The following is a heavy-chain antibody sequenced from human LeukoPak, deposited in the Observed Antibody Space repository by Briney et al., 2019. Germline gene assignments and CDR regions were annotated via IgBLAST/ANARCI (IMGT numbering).Heavy chain of an antibody. CDR1: GFTFSDYY. CDR3: ARAPNWGARYWYFDL. J-gene: IGHJ2*01. Sequence: GGSLRLSCAASGFTFSDYYMSWIRQAPGKGPEWVSYITSSGSTIYYADSVKGRFTISRDNAKNSLYLQMNSLRAEDTAVYYCARAPNWGARYWYFDLWGRGTLVTVSS. CDR2: ITSSGSTI. D-gene: IGHD7-27*01. V-gene: IGHV3-11*01.